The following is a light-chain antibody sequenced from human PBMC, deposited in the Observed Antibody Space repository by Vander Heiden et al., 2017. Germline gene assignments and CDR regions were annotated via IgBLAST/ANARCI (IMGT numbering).Light chain of an antibody. CDR1: SSDVGTYNL. V-gene: IGLV2-23*02. Sequence: QSALTQPASVSGSPGQSITISCTGTSSDVGTYNLVSWYRQNPVKAAKLMIYEVSKRPSGVANRFSGSKSGNTASLTISGLQAEDEADYYCCSYAGSSTLMVFGGGTKLTVL. CDR3: CSYAGSSTLMV. J-gene: IGLJ2*01. CDR2: EVS.